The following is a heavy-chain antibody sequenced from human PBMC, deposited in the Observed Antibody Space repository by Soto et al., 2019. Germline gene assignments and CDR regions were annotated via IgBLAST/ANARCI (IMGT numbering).Heavy chain of an antibody. V-gene: IGHV2-5*01. CDR2: IYWNDDE. D-gene: IGHD2-2*01. J-gene: IGHJ4*02. CDR1: GFSLSTSGVG. CDR3: AHTMPPRVLAY. Sequence: QITLKESGPTLVKPTQTLTLTCTFSGFSLSTSGVGVGWIRQPPGKALEWLALIYWNDDERYSPSLESRLTITKDTSKHQVVLTMTNIDPVDTATYYCAHTMPPRVLAYWGQGTLVTVSS.